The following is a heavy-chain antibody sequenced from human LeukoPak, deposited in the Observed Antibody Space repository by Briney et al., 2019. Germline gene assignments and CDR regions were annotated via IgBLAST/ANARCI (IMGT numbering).Heavy chain of an antibody. CDR3: ARESSTNYDILTGLVY. CDR2: INPDSGGT. J-gene: IGHJ4*02. D-gene: IGHD3-9*01. V-gene: IGHV1-2*04. Sequence: ASVKVSCKASGYTFTSSDINWVRQATGEGLEWMGWINPDSGGTNYAQKFQGWVTMTRDTSISTAYMELSRLRSDDTAVYYCARESSTNYDILTGLVYWGQGTLVTVSS. CDR1: GYTFTSSD.